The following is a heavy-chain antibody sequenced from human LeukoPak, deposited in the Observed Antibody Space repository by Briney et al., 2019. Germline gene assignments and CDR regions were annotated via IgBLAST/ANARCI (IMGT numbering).Heavy chain of an antibody. V-gene: IGHV4-34*01. Sequence: SETLSLTCAVYGGSFSGYYWSWIRQPPGKGLEWIGEINHSGSTNYNPSLKSRVTMSVDTSKNQFSLKLSSVTAADTAVYYCATASRYYDSSGSRRNAFDIWGQGTMVTVSS. CDR3: ATASRYYDSSGSRRNAFDI. CDR1: GGSFSGYY. D-gene: IGHD3-22*01. CDR2: INHSGST. J-gene: IGHJ3*02.